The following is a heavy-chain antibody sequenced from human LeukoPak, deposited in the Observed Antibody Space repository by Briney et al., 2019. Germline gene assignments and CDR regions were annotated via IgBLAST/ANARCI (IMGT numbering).Heavy chain of an antibody. V-gene: IGHV4-59*01. CDR2: IYYSGST. CDR1: GGSISSYY. Sequence: SETLSHTCTVSGGSISSYYWSWIRQPPGKGLEWIGYIYYSGSTNYNPSLKSRVTISVDTPKNQFSLKLSSVTAADTAVYYCARAGIVATSFFDYWGQGTLVTVSS. D-gene: IGHD5-12*01. CDR3: ARAGIVATSFFDY. J-gene: IGHJ4*02.